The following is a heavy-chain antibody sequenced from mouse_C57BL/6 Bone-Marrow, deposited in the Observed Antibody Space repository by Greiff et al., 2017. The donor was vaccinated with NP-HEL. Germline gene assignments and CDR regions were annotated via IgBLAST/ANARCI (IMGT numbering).Heavy chain of an antibody. J-gene: IGHJ4*01. Sequence: EVQLVESGGGLVQPGGSLKLSCAASGFTFSDYYMYWVRQTPEKRLEWVAYISNGGGSTYYPDTVKGRFTISRDNAKNTLYLQMSRLKSEDTAMYYCARLDYYGSSYYAMDYWGQGTSVTVSS. CDR1: GFTFSDYY. CDR2: ISNGGGST. CDR3: ARLDYYGSSYYAMDY. V-gene: IGHV5-12*01. D-gene: IGHD1-1*01.